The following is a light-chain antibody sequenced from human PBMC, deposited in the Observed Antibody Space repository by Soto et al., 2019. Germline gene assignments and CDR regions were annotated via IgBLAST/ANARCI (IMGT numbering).Light chain of an antibody. J-gene: IGKJ1*01. CDR1: QSVSSY. Sequence: EIVLTQSPATLSLSPGERATLPCRASQSVSSYVAWYKQKPGQAPRLLIYDASNRATGIPARFSGSGSGTEFTLTVSSLQPDDFATYSCQQYNSYSWTFGQGTKVDI. V-gene: IGKV3-11*01. CDR2: DAS. CDR3: QQYNSYSWT.